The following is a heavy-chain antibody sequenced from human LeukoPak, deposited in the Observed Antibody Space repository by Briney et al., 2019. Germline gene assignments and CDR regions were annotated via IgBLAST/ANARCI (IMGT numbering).Heavy chain of an antibody. D-gene: IGHD3-16*01. Sequence: GGSLRLSCAGSGFTFSSHWIGWVRQAPGKGLEWVANIKHDESEKNYLDSVKGRFTISRDNAQNSLYLQMNGLRVEDTAVYYCTRRLDDWGQGTLVTVSS. J-gene: IGHJ4*02. CDR2: IKHDESEK. V-gene: IGHV3-7*01. CDR1: GFTFSSHW. CDR3: TRRLDD.